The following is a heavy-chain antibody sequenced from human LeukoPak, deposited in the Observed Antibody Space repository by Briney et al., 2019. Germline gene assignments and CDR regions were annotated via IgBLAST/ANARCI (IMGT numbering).Heavy chain of an antibody. V-gene: IGHV1-69*01. CDR1: GGTFSSYA. D-gene: IGHD5-18*01. J-gene: IGHJ5*02. CDR2: ISPIFGTA. Sequence: SVKVSCKASGGTFSSYAISWVRQAPGQGLEWMGGISPIFGTANYAQKFQGRVTITADESTSTAYMELSSLRSEDTAVYYCARSNPDGGYSYGTYYAWFDPWGQGTLVTVSS. CDR3: ARSNPDGGYSYGTYYAWFDP.